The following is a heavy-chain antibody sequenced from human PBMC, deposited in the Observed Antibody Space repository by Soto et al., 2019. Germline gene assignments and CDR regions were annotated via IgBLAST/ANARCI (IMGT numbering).Heavy chain of an antibody. CDR1: GFTFSVYT. D-gene: IGHD6-6*01. V-gene: IGHV3-48*02. J-gene: IGHJ5*02. Sequence: EAQLVESGGGLVQPGGSLRLSCAASGFTFSVYTMHWVRQSPGKGLEWISSITSSGTTISYADSVKGRFTISRDNAKSSLFLQMDTLRDEDTAVYYCARDGYSTSSDWPWFDLWGQGTLVTVSS. CDR3: ARDGYSTSSDWPWFDL. CDR2: ITSSGTTI.